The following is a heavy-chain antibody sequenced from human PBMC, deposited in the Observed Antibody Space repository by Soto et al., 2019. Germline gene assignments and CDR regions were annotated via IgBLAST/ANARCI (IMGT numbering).Heavy chain of an antibody. CDR1: GFTFSTSA. J-gene: IGHJ4*02. CDR2: MSYDGSNK. CDR3: AREGIIALDY. Sequence: PGGSLSLSCAASGFTFSTSAMHWVRQAPGKGLEWVAVMSYDGSNKYYADSVKGRFTISRDNSNNTLYLQMNSLRTEDTAVYNCAREGIIALDYWGQGTLVTVSS. V-gene: IGHV3-30-3*01. D-gene: IGHD6-13*01.